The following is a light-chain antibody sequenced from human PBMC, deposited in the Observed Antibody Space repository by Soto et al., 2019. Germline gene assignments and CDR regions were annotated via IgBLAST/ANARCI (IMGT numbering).Light chain of an antibody. Sequence: QSALTQPRSVSGSPGQSVTISCTGTSSDVGGYNYVSWYQQHPGKAPKLMIYDVSKRLSGVPDRFSGSKSGNTASLTISGLQAEDEADYYCCSYTGSYRYVFGTGTKVTVL. CDR3: CSYTGSYRYV. J-gene: IGLJ1*01. V-gene: IGLV2-11*01. CDR1: SSDVGGYNY. CDR2: DVS.